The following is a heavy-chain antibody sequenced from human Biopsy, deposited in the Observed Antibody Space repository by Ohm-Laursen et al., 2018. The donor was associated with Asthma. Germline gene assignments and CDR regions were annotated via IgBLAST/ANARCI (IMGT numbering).Heavy chain of an antibody. D-gene: IGHD6-19*01. CDR1: AYTITSNA. V-gene: IGHV1-3*01. CDR2: INPGNGNT. Sequence: SVKVSCKASAYTITSNAMHWVRQAPGQRLEWMGWINPGNGNTKYSQKFQGRVTITRDTSASTAYMELSSLRSEDTAVYYCARDLRYSSGWYPDAFDIWGQGTMVTVSS. CDR3: ARDLRYSSGWYPDAFDI. J-gene: IGHJ3*02.